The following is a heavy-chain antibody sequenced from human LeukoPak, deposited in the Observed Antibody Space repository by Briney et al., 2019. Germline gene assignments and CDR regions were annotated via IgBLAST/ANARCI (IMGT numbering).Heavy chain of an antibody. D-gene: IGHD4-17*01. Sequence: ASVTVSCKASGYTFTSYGISWVRQPPGQELEWMGWISTYNGNTNYAQKLQGRVTMTTDTSTSTAYMELRSLRSDDTAVYYCARHLSGYDYAYDYWGQGTLVTVSS. CDR1: GYTFTSYG. CDR2: ISTYNGNT. J-gene: IGHJ4*02. CDR3: ARHLSGYDYAYDY. V-gene: IGHV1-18*04.